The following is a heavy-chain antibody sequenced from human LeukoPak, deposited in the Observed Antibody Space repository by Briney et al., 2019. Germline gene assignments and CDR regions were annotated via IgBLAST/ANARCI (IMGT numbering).Heavy chain of an antibody. V-gene: IGHV4-59*08. D-gene: IGHD5-12*01. CDR1: GGSISSYY. CDR3: AKYSGYPTPRGAFDI. J-gene: IGHJ3*02. Sequence: SETLSLTCTVSGGSISSYYWSWIRQPPGKGLEWIGYIYYSGSTNYNPSLKSRVTISVDTSKNQFSLKLSSVTAADTAVYYCAKYSGYPTPRGAFDIWGQGTMVTVSS. CDR2: IYYSGST.